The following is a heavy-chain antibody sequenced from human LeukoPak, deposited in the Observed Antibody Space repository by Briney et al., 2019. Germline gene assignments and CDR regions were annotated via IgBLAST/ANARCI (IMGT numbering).Heavy chain of an antibody. V-gene: IGHV3-64*01. J-gene: IGHJ4*02. CDR1: GFTFSSYA. CDR2: ISSNGGST. CDR3: ARGSGRYSDY. D-gene: IGHD1-26*01. Sequence: GGSLRLSCAASGFTFSSYAMHWVRQAPGKGLEYVSAISSNGGSTYYANSVKGRFTISRDNSKNTLYLQMGSLRAEDMAVYYCARGSGRYSDYWGQGTLVTVSS.